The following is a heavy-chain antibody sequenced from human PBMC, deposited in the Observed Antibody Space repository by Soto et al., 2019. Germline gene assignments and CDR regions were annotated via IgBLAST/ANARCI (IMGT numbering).Heavy chain of an antibody. D-gene: IGHD3-10*01. J-gene: IGHJ4*02. Sequence: RGSLLLSCASSVFTFSIYSMSWVRQAPGKGLEWVSGFRSGGDDDTTYYADSVRGRFTISRDNSKNTLFLQMNSLRAEDTAIYYCAKKVNSGSGSQFFDYWGQGTLVTVSS. V-gene: IGHV3-23*01. CDR3: AKKVNSGSGSQFFDY. CDR2: FRSGGDDDTT. CDR1: VFTFSIYS.